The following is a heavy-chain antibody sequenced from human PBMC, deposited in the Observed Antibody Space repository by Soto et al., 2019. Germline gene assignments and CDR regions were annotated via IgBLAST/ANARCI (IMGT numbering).Heavy chain of an antibody. J-gene: IGHJ6*02. CDR1: GFTFSSYA. Sequence: GGSLRLSCAASGFTFSSYAMSWVRQAPGKGLEWVSAISGSGGSTYYADSVKGRFTISRDNAKNSLYLQMNSLRAEDTAVYYCARDYDFWSGYSDYYGMDVWGQGTTVTVSS. CDR2: ISGSGGST. V-gene: IGHV3-23*01. D-gene: IGHD3-3*01. CDR3: ARDYDFWSGYSDYYGMDV.